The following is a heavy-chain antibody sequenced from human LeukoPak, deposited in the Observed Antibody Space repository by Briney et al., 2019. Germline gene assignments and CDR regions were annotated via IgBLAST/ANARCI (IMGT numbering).Heavy chain of an antibody. Sequence: GRSLRLSCAASGFTFDDYGMHWVRQAPGKGLEWLSSINWDGNTIAYADSVKGRFTISRDNANNSLYLQMNSLRPEDTAFYFCAKDTFSAALGPDYWGQGTLVSVSS. CDR1: GFTFDDYG. J-gene: IGHJ4*02. D-gene: IGHD3-10*01. CDR2: INWDGNTI. V-gene: IGHV3-9*01. CDR3: AKDTFSAALGPDY.